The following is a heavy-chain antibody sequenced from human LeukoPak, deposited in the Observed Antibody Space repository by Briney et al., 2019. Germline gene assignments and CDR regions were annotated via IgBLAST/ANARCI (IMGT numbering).Heavy chain of an antibody. V-gene: IGHV4-59*06. D-gene: IGHD3-9*01. CDR1: GGSISGYY. J-gene: IGHJ4*02. CDR2: SYGST. Sequence: PSETLSLTCTVPGGSISGYYWSWIRQPPGKGLEWIGYSYGSTNYNPSLKNRVTISVDTSKNQFSLKLTSVTAADTAVYYCAGERGRLVDYWGQGTLVTVSS. CDR3: AGERGRLVDY.